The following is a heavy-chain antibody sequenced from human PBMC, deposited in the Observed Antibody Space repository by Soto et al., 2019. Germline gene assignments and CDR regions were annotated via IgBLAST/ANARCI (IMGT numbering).Heavy chain of an antibody. CDR3: ASIGLRDSSGYYHPFLYYFDY. Sequence: QVQLVQSGAAVKKPGSSVKVSCKASGGTFSSYAISWVRQAPGQGLEWMGGIMPIFGTANYAQKFQGRVTITADESTSTAYMEPSSLRSEDTAVYYCASIGLRDSSGYYHPFLYYFDYWGQGTLVTVSS. D-gene: IGHD3-22*01. CDR2: IMPIFGTA. J-gene: IGHJ4*02. CDR1: GGTFSSYA. V-gene: IGHV1-69*01.